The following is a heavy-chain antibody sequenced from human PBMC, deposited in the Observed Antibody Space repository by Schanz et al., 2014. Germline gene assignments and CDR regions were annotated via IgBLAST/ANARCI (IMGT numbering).Heavy chain of an antibody. D-gene: IGHD1-1*01. V-gene: IGHV1-2*06. CDR3: VRELSGGTFDY. J-gene: IGHJ4*02. Sequence: QVQLVQSGAEVKKPGASVKVSCKASGYTFISYFIHWVRQAPGQGLEWLGRITPKTGVTNYAQKFNDRVTMTREASTNTVYMELSRLTSDDMAVYYCVRELSGGTFDYWGQGALVTVSS. CDR1: GYTFISYF. CDR2: ITPKTGVT.